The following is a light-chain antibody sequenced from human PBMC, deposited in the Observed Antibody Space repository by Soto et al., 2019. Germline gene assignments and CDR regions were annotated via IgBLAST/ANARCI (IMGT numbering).Light chain of an antibody. CDR3: SSYTTSSSVV. J-gene: IGLJ2*01. CDR1: SSDVGAYNY. Sequence: QSALTQPASVSGSPGQSITISCTGTSSDVGAYNYVSWFQHHPGKAPKLMIYDVNNRPSGVSNRFSGSKSGNTASLTISGLQAEGEADYYCSSYTTSSSVVFGGGTKLTVL. CDR2: DVN. V-gene: IGLV2-14*01.